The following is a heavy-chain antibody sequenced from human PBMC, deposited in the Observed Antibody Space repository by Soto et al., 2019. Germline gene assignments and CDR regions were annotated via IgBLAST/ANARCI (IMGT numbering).Heavy chain of an antibody. D-gene: IGHD3-10*01. V-gene: IGHV3-30*18. Sequence: GGSLRLSCAASGFTFSSYGMHWVRQAPGKGLEWVAVISYDGSNKYYADSVKGRFTISRDNSKNTLYLQMNSLRAEDTAVYYCAKELDYYGSGIYYYYYYGMDVWGQGTTVTVSS. CDR1: GFTFSSYG. CDR2: ISYDGSNK. CDR3: AKELDYYGSGIYYYYYYGMDV. J-gene: IGHJ6*02.